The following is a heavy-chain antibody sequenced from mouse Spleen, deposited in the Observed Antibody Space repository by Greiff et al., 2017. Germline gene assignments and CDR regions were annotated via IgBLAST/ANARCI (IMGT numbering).Heavy chain of an antibody. V-gene: IGHV1-82*01. J-gene: IGHJ1*01. CDR3: AREEVRIRYFDV. CDR1: GYAFSSSW. D-gene: IGHD1-1*01. CDR2: IYPGDGDT. Sequence: VQLQQSGPELVKPGASVKISCKASGYAFSSSWMNWVKQRPGKGLEWIGRIYPGDGDTNYNGKFKGKATLTADKSSSTAYMQLSSLTSEDSAVYFCAREEVRIRYFDVWGAGTTVTVSS.